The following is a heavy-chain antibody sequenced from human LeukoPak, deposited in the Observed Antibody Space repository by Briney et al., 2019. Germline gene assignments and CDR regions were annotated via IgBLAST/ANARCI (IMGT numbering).Heavy chain of an antibody. V-gene: IGHV1-46*01. CDR1: GGTFSTYA. J-gene: IGHJ4*02. Sequence: ASVKVSSTASGGTFSTYAISWVRQAPGQGLEWMGIIIRSGGSTIYAQKFRGRVTMTRDTSTSTVYMELSSLRPEDTAVYYCARDIRSGWYYFDYWGQGTLVTVSS. CDR3: ARDIRSGWYYFDY. CDR2: IIRSGGST. D-gene: IGHD6-19*01.